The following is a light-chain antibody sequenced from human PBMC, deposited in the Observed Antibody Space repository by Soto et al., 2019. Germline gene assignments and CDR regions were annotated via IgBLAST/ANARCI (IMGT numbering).Light chain of an antibody. Sequence: FQMTQSPSTLSASLGDRVTITCRASQSISGWLAWYQQKPGKAPKLLIYETSNLQSGVPSRFSGSGSATDFTLTISGLQPDDFATYYCQQYSAYPLTFGGGTKVEI. CDR3: QQYSAYPLT. CDR1: QSISGW. J-gene: IGKJ4*01. CDR2: ETS. V-gene: IGKV1-5*03.